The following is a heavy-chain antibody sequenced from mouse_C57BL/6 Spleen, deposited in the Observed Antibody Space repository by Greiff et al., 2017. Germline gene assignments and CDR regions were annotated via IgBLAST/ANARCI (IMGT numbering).Heavy chain of an antibody. J-gene: IGHJ2*01. Sequence: QVHVKQSGAELVKPGASVKISCKASGYAFSSYWMNWVKQRPGKGLEWIGQIYPGDGDTNYNGKFKGKATLTADKSSSTAYMQLSSLTSEDSAVYFCARGELGYYFDYWGQGTTLTVSS. D-gene: IGHD4-1*01. CDR3: ARGELGYYFDY. CDR2: IYPGDGDT. V-gene: IGHV1-80*01. CDR1: GYAFSSYW.